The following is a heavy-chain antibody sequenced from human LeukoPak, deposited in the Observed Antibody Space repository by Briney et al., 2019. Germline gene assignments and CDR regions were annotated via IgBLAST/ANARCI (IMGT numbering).Heavy chain of an antibody. D-gene: IGHD4-17*01. V-gene: IGHV3-23*01. CDR3: AKITATGPDYGGYIQAPDAFDI. Sequence: GGSLRLSCAASGFTFSSYAMSWVRQAPGKGLEWVSAISGSGGSTYYADSVKGRFTISRDNSKNALYLQMNSLRAEDTAVYYCAKITATGPDYGGYIQAPDAFDIWGQGTMVTVSA. J-gene: IGHJ3*02. CDR1: GFTFSSYA. CDR2: ISGSGGST.